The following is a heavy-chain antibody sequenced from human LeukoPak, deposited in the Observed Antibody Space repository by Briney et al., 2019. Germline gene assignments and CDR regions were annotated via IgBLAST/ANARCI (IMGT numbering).Heavy chain of an antibody. Sequence: SVKVSCKASGGTFSSCAISWVRQAPGQGLEWMGGIIPIFGTANYAQKFQGRVTITADESTSTAYMELSSLRSEDTAVYYCARGGRCSSTSCYYAPTRHWFDPWGQGTLVTVPS. CDR1: GGTFSSCA. V-gene: IGHV1-69*13. CDR3: ARGGRCSSTSCYYAPTRHWFDP. CDR2: IIPIFGTA. D-gene: IGHD2-2*01. J-gene: IGHJ5*02.